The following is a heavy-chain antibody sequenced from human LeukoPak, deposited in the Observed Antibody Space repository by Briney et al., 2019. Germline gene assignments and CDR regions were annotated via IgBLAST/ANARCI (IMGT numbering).Heavy chain of an antibody. D-gene: IGHD2-2*01. J-gene: IGHJ4*02. CDR3: ARPGKPYCSSTSCYSFDY. V-gene: IGHV1-69*04. CDR1: GGTFSSYA. CDR2: IIPILGIA. Sequence: ASVKVSCKASGGTFSSYAISWVRQAPGQGLEWMGRIIPILGIANYAQKFQGRVTITADKSTSTAYMELSSLRSEDTAVYYCARPGKPYCSSTSCYSFDYWGQGTLVTVS.